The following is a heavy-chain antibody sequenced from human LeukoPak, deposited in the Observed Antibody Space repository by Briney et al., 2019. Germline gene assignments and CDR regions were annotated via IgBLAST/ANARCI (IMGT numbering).Heavy chain of an antibody. CDR3: ASLTEYSSSWYEFDY. J-gene: IGHJ4*02. V-gene: IGHV3-74*01. Sequence: GGSLRLSCAASGFTFDDYTMHWVRHAPGKGLMWVSRMNGEGTTIDYADSVKGRFTISRDNSKNTLYLQMNSLRAEDTAMYYCASLTEYSSSWYEFDYWGQGTLVTVSS. D-gene: IGHD6-13*01. CDR1: GFTFDDYT. CDR2: MNGEGTTI.